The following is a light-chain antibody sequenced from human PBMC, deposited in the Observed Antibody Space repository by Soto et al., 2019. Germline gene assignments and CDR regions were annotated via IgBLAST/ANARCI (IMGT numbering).Light chain of an antibody. V-gene: IGLV2-18*02. J-gene: IGLJ1*01. CDR3: NSYTGSSTYV. CDR1: SSDVGSYNR. CDR2: EVS. Sequence: QSALTQPPSVSGSPGQSVAISCTGTSSDVGSYNRVSWYQQPPGAAPKLMIYEVSNRPSGVPDRFSGSKSGNTASLTISGLQAEDEADYYYNSYTGSSTYVSGTGTKVTVL.